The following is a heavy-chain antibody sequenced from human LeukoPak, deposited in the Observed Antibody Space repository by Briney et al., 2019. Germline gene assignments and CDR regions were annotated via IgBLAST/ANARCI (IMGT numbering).Heavy chain of an antibody. Sequence: PSETLSLTCTVSGGSISSYYWSWIRQPPGKGLEWIGYIYYSGSTNYNPSLKSRVTISVDTSKNQFSLKLSSVTAADTAVYYCARQIGYCSGGSCWGAFDIWGQGTMVTVSS. CDR3: ARQIGYCSGGSCWGAFDI. CDR1: GGSISSYY. V-gene: IGHV4-59*08. J-gene: IGHJ3*02. CDR2: IYYSGST. D-gene: IGHD2-15*01.